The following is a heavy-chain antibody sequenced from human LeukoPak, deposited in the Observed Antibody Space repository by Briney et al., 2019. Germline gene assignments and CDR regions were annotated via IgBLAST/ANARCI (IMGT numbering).Heavy chain of an antibody. V-gene: IGHV1-8*01. D-gene: IGHD2-21*02. CDR2: MNPNSGNT. CDR1: GYTFTSYD. Sequence: GASVKVSCKASGYTFTSYDINWVRQATGQGLEWMGWMNPNSGNTGYAQKFQGRVTMTRDTSTSTVYMELSSLRSEDTAVYYCARGRDEYYYYGMGVWGQGTTVTVSS. J-gene: IGHJ6*02. CDR3: ARGRDEYYYYGMGV.